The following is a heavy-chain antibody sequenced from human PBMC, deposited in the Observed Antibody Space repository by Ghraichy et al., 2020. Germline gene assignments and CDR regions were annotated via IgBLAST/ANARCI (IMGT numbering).Heavy chain of an antibody. CDR3: ANHRPEWVLLRLAFDI. J-gene: IGHJ3*02. CDR1: GFTFSSYA. Sequence: GGSLRLSCAASGFTFSSYAMSWVRQAPGKGLEWVSAISGSGGSTYYADSVKGRFTISRDNSKNTLYLQMNSLRAEDTAVYYCANHRPEWVLLRLAFDIWGQGTMVTVSS. CDR2: ISGSGGST. D-gene: IGHD1-26*01. V-gene: IGHV3-23*01.